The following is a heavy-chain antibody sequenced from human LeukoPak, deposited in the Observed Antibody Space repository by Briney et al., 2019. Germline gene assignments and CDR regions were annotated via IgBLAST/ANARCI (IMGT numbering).Heavy chain of an antibody. CDR3: AKDRWYTAMGLFDY. J-gene: IGHJ4*02. CDR1: GFTVSSNY. CDR2: ISCDGSNK. D-gene: IGHD5-18*01. Sequence: GGSLRLSCAASGFTVSSNYVSWVRQAPGRGLEWVAVISCDGSNKYYADSVKGRFTISRDNSKNTLYLQMNSLRAEDTAVYYCAKDRWYTAMGLFDYWGQGTLVTVSS. V-gene: IGHV3-30*18.